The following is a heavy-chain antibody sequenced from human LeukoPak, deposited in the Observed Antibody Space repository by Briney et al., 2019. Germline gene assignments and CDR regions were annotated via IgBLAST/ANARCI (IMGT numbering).Heavy chain of an antibody. CDR3: ARAPRVTNDFDY. CDR2: ININEGP. Sequence: SETLSLTCTVSGGSISSYHWSWIRQPAGKGLEWIGHININEGPKYNPSLRSRVTMSADTSRNQYSLKLSSVTAADTAVYYCARAPRVTNDFDYWGQGTLVTVSS. V-gene: IGHV4-4*07. D-gene: IGHD2-21*02. CDR1: GGSISSYH. J-gene: IGHJ4*02.